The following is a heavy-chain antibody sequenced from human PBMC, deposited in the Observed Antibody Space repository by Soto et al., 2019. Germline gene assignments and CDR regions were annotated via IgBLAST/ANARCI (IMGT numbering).Heavy chain of an antibody. CDR2: IGTAGDT. CDR1: GFTFSSYD. Sequence: GGSLRLSCAASGFTFSSYDMHWVRQATGKGLEWVSAIGTAGDTYYPGSVKGRFTISRENAKNSLYLQMNSLRAGDTAVYYCARVAIHGSGSHAPDYYYYYYMDVWGKGTTVTVSS. CDR3: ARVAIHGSGSHAPDYYYYYYMDV. V-gene: IGHV3-13*01. J-gene: IGHJ6*03. D-gene: IGHD3-10*01.